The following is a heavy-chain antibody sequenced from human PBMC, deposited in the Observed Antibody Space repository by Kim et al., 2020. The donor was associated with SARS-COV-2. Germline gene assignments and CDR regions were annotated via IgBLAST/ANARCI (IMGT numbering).Heavy chain of an antibody. Sequence: STNYNPSLKSRVTISVDTSKNQFSLKLSPVTAADTAVYYCARARQWLVLSWGQGTLVTVSS. D-gene: IGHD6-19*01. V-gene: IGHV4-34*01. J-gene: IGHJ4*02. CDR2: ST. CDR3: ARARQWLVLS.